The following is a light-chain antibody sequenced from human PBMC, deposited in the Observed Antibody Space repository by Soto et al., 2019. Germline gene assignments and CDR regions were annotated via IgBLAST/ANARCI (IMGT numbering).Light chain of an antibody. V-gene: IGKV3-15*01. J-gene: IGKJ2*02. Sequence: DIVMTQSLAALSVSPGERATLSCRASQSVGSSVAWYQQKPGQAPRFLMYGASTRAAGVPARFSGSGSGTEFSLTISSLQSEDFAVYYCQHYNTWPPGTFGQGTKLEIK. CDR1: QSVGSS. CDR2: GAS. CDR3: QHYNTWPPGT.